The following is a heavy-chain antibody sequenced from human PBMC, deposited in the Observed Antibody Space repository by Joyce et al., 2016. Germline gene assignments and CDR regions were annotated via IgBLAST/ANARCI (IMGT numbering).Heavy chain of an antibody. V-gene: IGHV4-31*03. CDR1: DDSISSGHYY. CDR2: IHNSGKT. CDR3: ARTGSSGGY. J-gene: IGHJ4*02. D-gene: IGHD3-10*01. Sequence: QVQLQESGPGLVKPSQTLSLTCTVSDDSISSGHYYWGWVRQQPGKGLEWSAYIHNSGKTQYNPSLGSRLTISRDTSKKHFSLQLSSVTAADTAVYFCARTGSSGGYWGQGTLVTVSS.